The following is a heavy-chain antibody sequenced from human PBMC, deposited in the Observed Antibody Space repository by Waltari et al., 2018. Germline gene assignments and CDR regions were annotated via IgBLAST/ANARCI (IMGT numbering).Heavy chain of an antibody. V-gene: IGHV1-2*02. D-gene: IGHD6-13*01. CDR2: INPNSGGT. J-gene: IGHJ4*02. Sequence: QVQLVQSGAEVKKPGAPVKFSCKASGSTFTGYYMTWVRTAPGQGLEGMGWINPNSGGTNYAQKFQGRVTMTRDTSISTAYMELSRLRSDDTAVYYCARDLRFARAAADNWGQGTLVTVSS. CDR3: ARDLRFARAAADN. CDR1: GSTFTGYY.